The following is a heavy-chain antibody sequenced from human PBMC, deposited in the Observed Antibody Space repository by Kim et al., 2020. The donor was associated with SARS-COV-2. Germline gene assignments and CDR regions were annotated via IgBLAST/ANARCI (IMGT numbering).Heavy chain of an antibody. Sequence: AQEVQGRVPITADESTSRAYMELSSLGSEDTAVYYCARWKGRVRGAFDIWGQGTMVTVSP. D-gene: IGHD1-1*01. CDR3: ARWKGRVRGAFDI. V-gene: IGHV1-69*01. J-gene: IGHJ3*02.